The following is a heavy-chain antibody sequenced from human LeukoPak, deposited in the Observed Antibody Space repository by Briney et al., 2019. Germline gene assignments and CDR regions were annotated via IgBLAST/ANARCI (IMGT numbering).Heavy chain of an antibody. CDR2: IYYSGST. V-gene: IGHV4-31*03. Sequence: PSETLSLTCTVSGGSISSSSCYWSWIRQHPGKGLEWIGYIYYSGSTYYNPSLKSRVTISVDTSKNQFSLKLSSVTAADTAVYYCARGRIWSGYSTTVYFDYWGQGTLVTVSS. CDR1: GGSISSSSCY. CDR3: ARGRIWSGYSTTVYFDY. J-gene: IGHJ4*02. D-gene: IGHD3-3*01.